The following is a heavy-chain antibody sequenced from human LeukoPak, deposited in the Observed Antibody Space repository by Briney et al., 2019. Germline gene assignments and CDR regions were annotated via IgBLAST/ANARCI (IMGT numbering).Heavy chain of an antibody. D-gene: IGHD3-22*01. CDR1: GSTFSSYS. CDR2: ISSSSSYI. CDR3: ARGGYYDSSGYLRLWYVDL. J-gene: IGHJ2*01. V-gene: IGHV3-21*01. Sequence: PGGSLRLSCAASGSTFSSYSMNWVRQAPGKGLEWVSSISSSSSYIYYADSVKGRFTISRDNAKNSLYLQMNSLRAEDTAVYYCARGGYYDSSGYLRLWYVDLWGRGTLVTVSS.